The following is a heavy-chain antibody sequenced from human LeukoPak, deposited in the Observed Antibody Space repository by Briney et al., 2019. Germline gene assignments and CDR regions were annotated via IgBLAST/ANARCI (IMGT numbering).Heavy chain of an antibody. V-gene: IGHV1-69*04. J-gene: IGHJ6*02. D-gene: IGHD5-18*01. CDR1: GGTFSSSA. CDR3: ARDQGLTAPPPYGLDV. CDR2: IIPVLNIT. Sequence: SVKVSCKASGGTFSSSATTWVRQAPGQGLEWMGRIIPVLNITNYAQKFQGRVTITADTSTSTAYMELSSLRSEETAVYYCARDQGLTAPPPYGLDVWGQGTTVTVSS.